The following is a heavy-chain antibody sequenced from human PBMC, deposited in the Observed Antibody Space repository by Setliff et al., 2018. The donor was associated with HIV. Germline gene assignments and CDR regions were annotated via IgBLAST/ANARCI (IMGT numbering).Heavy chain of an antibody. CDR3: AREVDDSLDM. CDR2: IIPLFDTS. Sequence: GASVKVSCKASGGTFSTYGLSWVRQAPGQGLEWMGGIIPLFDTSNYAQKFQGRVTITADESTSTAYMELSSLTSEGSAVYYCAREVDDSLDMWGQGTMVTVSS. CDR1: GGTFSTYG. V-gene: IGHV1-69*13. J-gene: IGHJ3*02. D-gene: IGHD3-16*01.